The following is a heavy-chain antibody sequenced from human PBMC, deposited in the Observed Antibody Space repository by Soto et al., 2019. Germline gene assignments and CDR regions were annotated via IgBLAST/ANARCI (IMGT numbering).Heavy chain of an antibody. D-gene: IGHD6-19*01. V-gene: IGHV3-23*01. J-gene: IGHJ4*02. CDR2: ISGSGGST. Sequence: GGSLRLSCAASGFTFSSYAMSWVRQAPGKGLEWVSAISGSGGSTYYADCVTGRFTISKYNSKNTLYMQMNSARAEDTDVYYCAKDLGGWYLNYWGQGTLVTVSS. CDR1: GFTFSSYA. CDR3: AKDLGGWYLNY.